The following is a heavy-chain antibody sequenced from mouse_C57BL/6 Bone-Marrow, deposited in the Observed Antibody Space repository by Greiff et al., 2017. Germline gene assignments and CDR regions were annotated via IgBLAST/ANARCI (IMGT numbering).Heavy chain of an antibody. CDR1: GYKFTDYN. CDR3: ARSHDGYHSYWYFDV. J-gene: IGHJ1*03. V-gene: IGHV1-18*01. Sequence: VQLQQSGPELVKPGASVKIPCKASGYKFTDYNMDWVKQSHGKSLEWIGDINPNNGGTIYNQKFKGKATLTVDKSSSTAYMELRSLTSEDTAVYYCARSHDGYHSYWYFDVWGTGTTVTVSS. D-gene: IGHD2-3*01. CDR2: INPNNGGT.